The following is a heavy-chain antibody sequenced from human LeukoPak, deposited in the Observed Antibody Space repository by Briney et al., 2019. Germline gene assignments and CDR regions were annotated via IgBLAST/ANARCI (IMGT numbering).Heavy chain of an antibody. CDR1: GYTLTELS. J-gene: IGHJ5*02. V-gene: IGHV1-24*01. Sequence: ASVKVSCKVSGYTLTELSMHWVRQAPGKGLEWMGGFDPEDGETIYAQKFQGRVTMTEDTSTDTAYMELSSLRSEDTAVYYCATGVTGTPYYDSGGPYYGGVWFDPWGQGTLVTVSS. D-gene: IGHD3-22*01. CDR3: ATGVTGTPYYDSGGPYYGGVWFDP. CDR2: FDPEDGET.